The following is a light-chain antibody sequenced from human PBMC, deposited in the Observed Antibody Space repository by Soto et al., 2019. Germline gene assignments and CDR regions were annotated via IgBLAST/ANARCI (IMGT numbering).Light chain of an antibody. CDR2: DAS. CDR1: QDISNY. J-gene: IGKJ3*01. Sequence: IQMTQSPSSLSASVGDRVTITCQASQDISNYLNWYQQKPGKAPKLLIYDASNLETGVPSRFSGSGSGTDFTFTISSLQPEDIATYYCQQYDNLPSFTFGHGTKVDIK. V-gene: IGKV1-33*01. CDR3: QQYDNLPSFT.